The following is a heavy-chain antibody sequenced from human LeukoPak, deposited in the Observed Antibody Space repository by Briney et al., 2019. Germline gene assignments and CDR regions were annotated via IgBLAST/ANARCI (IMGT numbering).Heavy chain of an antibody. CDR3: ARRGIAAAGVDY. CDR2: ISSSSSCI. V-gene: IGHV3-21*01. Sequence: KPGGSLRLSCAASGFTFSSYSMNWVRQAPGKGLEWVSSISSSSSCIYYADSVKGRFTISRDNAKNSLYLQMNSLRAEDTAVYYCARRGIAAAGVDYWGQGTLVTVSS. J-gene: IGHJ4*02. D-gene: IGHD6-13*01. CDR1: GFTFSSYS.